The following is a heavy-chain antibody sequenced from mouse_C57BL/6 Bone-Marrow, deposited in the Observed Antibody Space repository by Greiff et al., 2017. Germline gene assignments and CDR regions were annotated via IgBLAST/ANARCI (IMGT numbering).Heavy chain of an antibody. J-gene: IGHJ1*03. V-gene: IGHV14-4*01. CDR3: TRLGLFYWYFDV. Sequence: VQLQQSGAELVRPGASVKLSCTASGFNIKDDYMHWVKQRPEQGLEWIGWIDPGNGDTEYASKLQGNATITADTSSNTAYLQLSSLTSEDTAVYYCTRLGLFYWYFDVWGTGTAVTVSS. CDR2: IDPGNGDT. CDR1: GFNIKDDY. D-gene: IGHD4-1*01.